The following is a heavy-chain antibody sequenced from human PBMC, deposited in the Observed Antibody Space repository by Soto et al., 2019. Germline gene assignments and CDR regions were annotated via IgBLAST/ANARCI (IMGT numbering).Heavy chain of an antibody. J-gene: IGHJ4*02. CDR1: GGSISSGGYY. V-gene: IGHV4-31*03. Sequence: SETLSLTCTVSGGSISSGGYYWSWIRQHPGKGLEWIGYIYYSGSTYYNPSLKSRVTISVDTSKNQFSLKLGSVTAADTAGYYCASTIAVALVDWGQGTLVTVSS. CDR2: IYYSGST. D-gene: IGHD6-19*01. CDR3: ASTIAVALVD.